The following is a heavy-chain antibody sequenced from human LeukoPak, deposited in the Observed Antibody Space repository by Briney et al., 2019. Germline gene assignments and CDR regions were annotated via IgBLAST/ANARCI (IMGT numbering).Heavy chain of an antibody. J-gene: IGHJ4*02. CDR1: GFTFNSYA. CDR3: AKASTYYYDSSGYFFDY. V-gene: IGHV3-30-3*01. D-gene: IGHD3-22*01. Sequence: GGSLRLSCAASGFTFNSYAMHWVRQAPGKGLEWVAVISSDGSNKYYADSVKGRFTISRDNSKNTLYLQMNSLRAEDTAVYYCAKASTYYYDSSGYFFDYWGQGTLVTVSS. CDR2: ISSDGSNK.